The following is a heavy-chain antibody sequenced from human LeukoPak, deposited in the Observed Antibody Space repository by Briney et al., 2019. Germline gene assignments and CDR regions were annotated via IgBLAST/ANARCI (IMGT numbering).Heavy chain of an antibody. V-gene: IGHV4-38-2*02. CDR3: ARSPFGGVIDKNYFDY. Sequence: SETLSLTCTVSGYSINSGYYWGWIRQPPGKGLEWIGSIYHSGSTSYNPSLKSRVTISVDTSKNQFSLKLSSVTAADTAVYYCARSPFGGVIDKNYFDYWGQGTLVTVSS. J-gene: IGHJ4*02. D-gene: IGHD3-16*02. CDR1: GYSINSGYY. CDR2: IYHSGST.